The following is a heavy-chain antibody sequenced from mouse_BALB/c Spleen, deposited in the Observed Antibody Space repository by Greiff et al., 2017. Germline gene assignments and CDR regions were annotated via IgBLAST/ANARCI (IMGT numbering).Heavy chain of an antibody. CDR2: IYPGNSDT. CDR1: GYTFTSYW. CDR3: TRGGYYRYDAMDY. D-gene: IGHD2-14*01. Sequence: EVQLQQSGTVLARPGASVKMSCKASGYTFTSYWMHWVKQRPGQGLEWIGAIYPGNSDTSYNQKFKGKAKLTAVTSTSTAYMELSSLTNEDSAVYYCTRGGYYRYDAMDYWGQGTSVTVSS. J-gene: IGHJ4*01. V-gene: IGHV1-5*01.